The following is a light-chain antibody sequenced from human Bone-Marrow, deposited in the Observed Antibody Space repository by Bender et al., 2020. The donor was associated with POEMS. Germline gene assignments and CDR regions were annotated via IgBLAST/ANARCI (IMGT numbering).Light chain of an antibody. CDR3: AAWDDSLNGRV. CDR2: SNN. V-gene: IGLV1-44*01. Sequence: QSVLTQPPSASGTPGQGVTISCSGSSSNIGGNFVYWYQHVPGTAPKLLIHSNNHRPSGVPDRFSGSKSGSSASLAISGLQSEDEADYYCAAWDDSLNGRVFGGGTKLTVL. CDR1: SSNIGGNF. J-gene: IGLJ2*01.